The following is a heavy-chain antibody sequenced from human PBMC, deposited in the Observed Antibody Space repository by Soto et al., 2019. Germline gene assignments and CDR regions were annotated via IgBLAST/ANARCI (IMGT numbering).Heavy chain of an antibody. Sequence: EVQVVESGGGLVQPGGSLRLSCVVSGFTFSSYWMHWVRQAPGKGLVCVSWLNGDGSRTEYADSVKGRFTISRDNAKNMLYLQMNSLRAEHTAVYYCARGTIRGQGTLVTVSS. CDR1: GFTFSSYW. J-gene: IGHJ4*02. CDR3: ARGTI. V-gene: IGHV3-74*01. CDR2: LNGDGSRT. D-gene: IGHD3-3*01.